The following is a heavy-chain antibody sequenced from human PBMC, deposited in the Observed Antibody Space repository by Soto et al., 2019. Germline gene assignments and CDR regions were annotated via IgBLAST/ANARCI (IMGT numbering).Heavy chain of an antibody. J-gene: IGHJ4*02. D-gene: IGHD5-18*01. V-gene: IGHV3-23*01. Sequence: GGSLRLSCAASGFTFSSYAMSWVRQAPGKGLEWVSAISGSGGSTYYADSVKGRFTISRDNSKNTLYLQMNSLRAEDTAVYYCAKISGDSYSLGSLNYWGQGTLVTVSS. CDR1: GFTFSSYA. CDR3: AKISGDSYSLGSLNY. CDR2: ISGSGGST.